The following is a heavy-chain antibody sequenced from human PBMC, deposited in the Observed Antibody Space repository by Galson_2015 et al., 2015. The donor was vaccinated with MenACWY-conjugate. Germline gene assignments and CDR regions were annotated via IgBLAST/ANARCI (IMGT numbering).Heavy chain of an antibody. CDR1: RFTFSSYG. V-gene: IGHV3-64*02. Sequence: SLRLSCAASRFTFSSYGMHWVRQAPGKGLEYVSAISTYGGSTYYADSVKGRFTISRDNSKNMLFLQMGSLRVEDTAVYYCARKDGATYGYNDYWGQGTLVIVSS. D-gene: IGHD5-18*01. J-gene: IGHJ4*02. CDR2: ISTYGGST. CDR3: ARKDGATYGYNDY.